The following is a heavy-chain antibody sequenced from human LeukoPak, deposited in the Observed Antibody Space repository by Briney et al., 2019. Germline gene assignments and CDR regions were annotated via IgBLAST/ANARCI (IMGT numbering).Heavy chain of an antibody. Sequence: GGTLRLSCAASGFTFSSYGMSWVRQAPGKGLEWVSAISGSGGSTYYADSVKGRFTISRDNAKNSLYLQMNSLRVEDTALYHCARKGLGGELGGFDSWGQGTLVTVSS. CDR3: ARKGLGGELGGFDS. CDR2: ISGSGGST. D-gene: IGHD1-7*01. J-gene: IGHJ4*02. CDR1: GFTFSSYG. V-gene: IGHV3-23*01.